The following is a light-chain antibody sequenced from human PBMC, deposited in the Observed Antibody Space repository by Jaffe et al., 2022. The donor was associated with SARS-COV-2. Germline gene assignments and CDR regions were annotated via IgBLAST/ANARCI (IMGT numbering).Light chain of an antibody. J-gene: IGLJ2*01. CDR2: YTS. CDR3: QVWDADSAHFV. Sequence: SYVLTQPPSVSVAPGKTASITCAGVNIGSKSVHWYQQRPGQVPVMVLYYTSDRPSGIPERFSGSYSDTTATLTISKVEAGDEADYYCQVWDADSAHFVFGGGTKVTVL. V-gene: IGLV3-21*04. CDR1: NIGSKS.